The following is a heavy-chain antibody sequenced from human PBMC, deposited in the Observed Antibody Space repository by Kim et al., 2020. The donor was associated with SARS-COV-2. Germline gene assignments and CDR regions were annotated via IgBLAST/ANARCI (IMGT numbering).Heavy chain of an antibody. J-gene: IGHJ3*02. D-gene: IGHD2-8*02. CDR1: GFTFSGST. V-gene: IGHV3-73*01. CDR2: IRSKANSYET. Sequence: GGSLRLSCATSGFTFSGSTMHWVRQASGKGLEWVGRIRSKANSYETAYAVSVKGRFTISSDDSKNTAYLQMNSLKTEDTAVYYCTRGPPSGESYWDAVDIWGQGTMVTFSS. CDR3: TRGPPSGESYWDAVDI.